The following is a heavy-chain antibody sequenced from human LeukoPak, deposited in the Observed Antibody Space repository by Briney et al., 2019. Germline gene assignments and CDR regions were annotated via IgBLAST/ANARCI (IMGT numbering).Heavy chain of an antibody. CDR3: ARAYYDILTGYYRSYYFDY. D-gene: IGHD3-9*01. Sequence: SETLSLTCAVSGGSISSGGYSWSWIRQPPGKGLEWIGYIYHSGSTYYNPSLKSRVTISVDRSKNQFSLKLSSVTAADTAVYYCARAYYDILTGYYRSYYFDYWGQGTLVTVSS. V-gene: IGHV4-30-2*01. CDR2: IYHSGST. J-gene: IGHJ4*02. CDR1: GGSISSGGYS.